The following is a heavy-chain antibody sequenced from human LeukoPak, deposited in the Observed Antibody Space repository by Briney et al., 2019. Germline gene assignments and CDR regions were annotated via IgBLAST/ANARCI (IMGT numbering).Heavy chain of an antibody. D-gene: IGHD2-15*01. J-gene: IGHJ4*02. CDR3: TNTGTYSIY. CDR2: ITSSGTT. CDR1: GLSFRSYG. V-gene: IGHV3-23*01. Sequence: GGTLRLSCAASGLSFRSYGMGWVRQAPGKGLEWVPSITSSGTTNYADSVKDRFVISRDNSKDTLFLQMNSLRVEDTALYYCTNTGTYSIYWGQGTLVTVSS.